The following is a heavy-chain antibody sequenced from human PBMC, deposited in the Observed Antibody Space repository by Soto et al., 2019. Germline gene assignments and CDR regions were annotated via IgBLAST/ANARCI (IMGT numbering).Heavy chain of an antibody. Sequence: QVQLVQSGAEVKKPGASVKVSCKASGYTFTSYAMHWVRQAPGQRLEWMGWINAGNGNTKYSQKFQGRVTITRDTSASTAYMELSSLRSEDTAVYYCARDGPLGFLDSPHSYFDYWGQGTLVTVSS. CDR2: INAGNGNT. CDR3: ARDGPLGFLDSPHSYFDY. J-gene: IGHJ4*02. V-gene: IGHV1-3*01. CDR1: GYTFTSYA. D-gene: IGHD3-3*01.